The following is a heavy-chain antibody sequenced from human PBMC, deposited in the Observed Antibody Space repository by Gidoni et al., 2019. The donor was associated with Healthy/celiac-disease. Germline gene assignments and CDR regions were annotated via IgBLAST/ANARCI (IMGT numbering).Heavy chain of an antibody. CDR2: IDWDDDK. CDR1: GFSLSTSGMC. J-gene: IGHJ4*02. V-gene: IGHV2-70*01. D-gene: IGHD6-19*01. CDR3: ARMLAGGKQWLAIFDY. Sequence: QVTLRESGPALVKPTQTLTLTCTFSGFSLSTSGMCVSWIRQPPGKALEWLALIDWDDDKYYSTSLKTRLTISKDTSKNQVVLTMTNMDPVDTATYYCARMLAGGKQWLAIFDYWGQGTLVTVSS.